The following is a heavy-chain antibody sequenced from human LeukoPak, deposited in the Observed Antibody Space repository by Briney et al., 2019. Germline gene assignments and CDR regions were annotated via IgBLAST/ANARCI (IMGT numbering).Heavy chain of an antibody. D-gene: IGHD3-3*01. CDR3: AKARGFLGRLADY. V-gene: IGHV3-23*01. CDR1: GFTFSNYA. Sequence: ASLRLSCAASGFTFSNYAMSWVRPAPGKGLEWVSGISGAGSGTYYADSVKGRFTISRDNSKSTLYLQMSSLGAEDTVVYYCAKARGFLGRLADYWGQGTLVTVSS. CDR2: ISGAGSGT. J-gene: IGHJ4*02.